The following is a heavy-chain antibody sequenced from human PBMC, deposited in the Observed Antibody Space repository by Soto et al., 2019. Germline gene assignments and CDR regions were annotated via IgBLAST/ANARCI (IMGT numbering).Heavy chain of an antibody. CDR3: AKSERKEGIAAAGTSPWALDY. Sequence: GGSLRLSCAASGFTFSSYAMSWVRQAPGKGLGWVSAISGSGGSTYYADSVKGRFTIFRDNSKNTLYLQMNSLRAEDTAVYYCAKSERKEGIAAAGTSPWALDYWGQGTLVTVSS. D-gene: IGHD6-13*01. CDR2: ISGSGGST. CDR1: GFTFSSYA. V-gene: IGHV3-23*01. J-gene: IGHJ4*02.